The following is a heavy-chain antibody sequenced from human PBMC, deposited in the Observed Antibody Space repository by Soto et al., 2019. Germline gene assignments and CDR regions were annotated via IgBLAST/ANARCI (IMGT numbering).Heavy chain of an antibody. CDR2: ISWDGGST. CDR3: AKDISYCYYGQGYYYYGMDF. V-gene: IGHV3-43*01. J-gene: IGHJ6*04. Sequence: PGGSLRLSCAASGFTFDDYTMHWVRQAPGKGLEWVSLISWDGGSTYYADSVKGRFTISRDNSKNSLYLQMNSLRTEDTALYYCAKDISYCYYGQGYYYYGMDFWGKGSTVPVSS. D-gene: IGHD4-17*01. CDR1: GFTFDDYT.